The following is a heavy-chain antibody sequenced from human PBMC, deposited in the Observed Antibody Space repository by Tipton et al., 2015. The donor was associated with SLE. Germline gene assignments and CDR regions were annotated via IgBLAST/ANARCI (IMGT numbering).Heavy chain of an antibody. CDR2: ISDGGGS. CDR3: VKSSAVAGRGGDS. CDR1: GGSISSNY. V-gene: IGHV4-59*08. D-gene: IGHD6-19*01. Sequence: TLSLTCSVSGGSISSNYWIWIRQPPGKGLEWIGYISDGGGSNHNPSLKSRVTISVDTAKNQFSLKLTSVTAADTALYYCVKSSAVAGRGGDSWGQGTLVTVSS. J-gene: IGHJ4*02.